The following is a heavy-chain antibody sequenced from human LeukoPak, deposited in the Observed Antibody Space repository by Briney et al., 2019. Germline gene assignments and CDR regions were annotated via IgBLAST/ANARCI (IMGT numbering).Heavy chain of an antibody. V-gene: IGHV3-7*03. J-gene: IGHJ3*02. CDR1: GFTFSTYW. CDR2: IKEDGSDK. CDR3: ASHDPYSSSWYTAFDI. D-gene: IGHD6-13*01. Sequence: GGSLRLSCAASGFTFSTYWMTWVRQAPGKGLEWVANIKEDGSDKYYVDSVKGRFTISRDNAKNSLYLQMNSLRAEDTAVYYCASHDPYSSSWYTAFDIWGQGTMVTVSS.